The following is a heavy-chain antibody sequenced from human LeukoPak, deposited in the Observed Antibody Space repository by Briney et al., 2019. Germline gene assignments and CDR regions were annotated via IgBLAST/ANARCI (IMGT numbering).Heavy chain of an antibody. Sequence: PGGSLRLSCAASGFTFSSYAMSWVRQAPGNGLEWVSAISGSGGSTYYADSVKGRFTISRDNSKHTLYLQMNSQRAEDTAVYYCARASRSGWYAYFDFWGQGTLVTVSS. V-gene: IGHV3-23*01. D-gene: IGHD6-19*01. CDR3: ARASRSGWYAYFDF. CDR2: ISGSGGST. J-gene: IGHJ4*02. CDR1: GFTFSSYA.